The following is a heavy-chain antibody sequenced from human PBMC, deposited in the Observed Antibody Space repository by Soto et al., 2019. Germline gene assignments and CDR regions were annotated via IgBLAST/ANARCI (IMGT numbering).Heavy chain of an antibody. J-gene: IGHJ6*02. V-gene: IGHV4-4*07. CDR3: ARVAFSYFGMDV. D-gene: IGHD3-3*02. CDR2: IYTSGST. Sequence: PSETLSLTCTVSGGSISSYYWSWIRQPAGKGLEWIGRIYTSGSTNYNPSLKSRVTMSIDTSKNEVSLTLRSVTAADTAVYYCARVAFSYFGMDVWGPGTTVTVSS. CDR1: GGSISSYY.